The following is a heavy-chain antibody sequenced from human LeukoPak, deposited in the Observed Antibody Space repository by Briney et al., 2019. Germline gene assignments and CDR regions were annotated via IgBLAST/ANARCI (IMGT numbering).Heavy chain of an antibody. Sequence: GRSLRLSCAASGFTFSRSGMHWVRQTPGKGLEWVAAMWLDRTNNNYADSVKGRFTISRDNSRNTLYLQMNSLRAEDTGIYFCAKAGFTITQIDYWGQGTLVTVSS. V-gene: IGHV3-33*06. D-gene: IGHD3-10*01. CDR2: MWLDRTNN. CDR1: GFTFSRSG. CDR3: AKAGFTITQIDY. J-gene: IGHJ4*02.